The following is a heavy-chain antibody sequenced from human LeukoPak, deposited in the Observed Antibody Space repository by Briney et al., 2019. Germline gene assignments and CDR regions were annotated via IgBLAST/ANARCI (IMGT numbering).Heavy chain of an antibody. J-gene: IGHJ4*02. V-gene: IGHV1-69*01. Sequence: SVKVSCKASGGTFSSYAISWVRQAPGQGLEWMGGIIPIFGTANYAQKFQGRVTITADESTSTAYMELSSLRSEDTAVYYCARGRPENYYASGSMWGQGTLVTVSS. CDR3: ARGRPENYYASGSM. D-gene: IGHD3-10*01. CDR2: IIPIFGTA. CDR1: GGTFSSYA.